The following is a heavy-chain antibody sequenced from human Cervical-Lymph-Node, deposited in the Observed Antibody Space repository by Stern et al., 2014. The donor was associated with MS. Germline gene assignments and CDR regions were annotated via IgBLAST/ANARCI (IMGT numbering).Heavy chain of an antibody. J-gene: IGHJ4*02. D-gene: IGHD3-22*01. CDR3: ARGRAYYDLFFDS. CDR2: IYSTGST. CDR1: GVSINIGSSY. V-gene: IGHV4-31*03. Sequence: QVQLQESGPGLVKPSQTLSLTCSVTGVSINIGSSYWAWIRQHPGKGLEWLGSIYSTGSTYYNSSLKSRLTISVDTSKDQFSLQLRSVTAADTAVYFCARGRAYYDLFFDSWGQGTLVTVSS.